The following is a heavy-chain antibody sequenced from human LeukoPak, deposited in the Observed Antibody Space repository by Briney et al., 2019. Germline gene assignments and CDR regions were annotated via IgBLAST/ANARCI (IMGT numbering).Heavy chain of an antibody. J-gene: IGHJ4*02. CDR2: ISSSSYI. V-gene: IGHV3-21*01. CDR3: ARDSGSSSWYPYYFDY. D-gene: IGHD6-13*01. CDR1: GFTFSSYS. Sequence: PGGSLRLSCAASGFTFSSYSMNWVRQAPGKGLEWVSSISSSSYIYYVDSVKGRFTISRDNAKNSLYLQMNSLRAEDTAVYYCARDSGSSSWYPYYFDYWGQGTLVTVSS.